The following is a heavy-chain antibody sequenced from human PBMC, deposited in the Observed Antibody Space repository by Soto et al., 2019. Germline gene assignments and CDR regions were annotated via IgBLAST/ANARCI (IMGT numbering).Heavy chain of an antibody. Sequence: QVQLVESGGGVVQPGRSLRLSCAASGFSFSSYGMHWVRQAPGKGLEWVAVIWHDGSYKYYADSVKGRFTISRDNSKNTLYLQMNSLSAEDRAVYDCASVVVASGRTHRDYRGQGTLGPVPS. J-gene: IGHJ4*02. V-gene: IGHV3-33*01. CDR1: GFSFSSYG. CDR2: IWHDGSYK. CDR3: ASVVVASGRTHRDY. D-gene: IGHD2-15*01.